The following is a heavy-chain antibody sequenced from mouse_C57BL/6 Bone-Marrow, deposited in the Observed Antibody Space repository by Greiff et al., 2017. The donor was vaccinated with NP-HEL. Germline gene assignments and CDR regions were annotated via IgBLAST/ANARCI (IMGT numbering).Heavy chain of an antibody. J-gene: IGHJ4*01. CDR2: INPNNGGT. CDR1: GYTFTDYD. CDR3: ARTYYGRYAMDY. Sequence: EVQLQQSGPELVKPGASVKMSCKASGYTFTDYDMHWVKQSHGKSLEWIGYINPNNGGTSYNQKFKGKATLTVNKSSSTAYMELRSLTSKDSAVYYCARTYYGRYAMDYWGQGTSVTVSS. V-gene: IGHV1-22*01. D-gene: IGHD1-1*01.